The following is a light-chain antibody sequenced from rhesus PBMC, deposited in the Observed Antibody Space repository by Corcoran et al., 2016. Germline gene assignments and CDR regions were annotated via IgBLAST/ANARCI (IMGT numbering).Light chain of an antibody. Sequence: ETVVTQSPATLSLSPGERATLPCRASQRVRTYLAWYQQKPGQPPRLPIYAVASRAIGTPDRFSGSGSWTDLTLTISSLEPEDIRVYYCQQSSNLWTFGQGTKVEIK. CDR1: QRVRTY. V-gene: IGKV3-24*04. CDR2: AVA. CDR3: QQSSNLWT. J-gene: IGKJ1*01.